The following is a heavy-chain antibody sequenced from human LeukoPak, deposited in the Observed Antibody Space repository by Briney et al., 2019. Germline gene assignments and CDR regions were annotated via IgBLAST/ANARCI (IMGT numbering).Heavy chain of an antibody. CDR1: GYTFTSYG. CDR2: ISAYNGNT. V-gene: IGHV1-18*01. J-gene: IGHJ4*02. Sequence: GASVKVSCKASGYTFTSYGISWVRQAPGQGPEWMGWISAYNGNTNYAQKLQGRVTMTTDTSTSTAYMELRSLRSDDTAVYYCARLAYCGGDCYSRFDYWGQGTLVTVSS. D-gene: IGHD2-21*02. CDR3: ARLAYCGGDCYSRFDY.